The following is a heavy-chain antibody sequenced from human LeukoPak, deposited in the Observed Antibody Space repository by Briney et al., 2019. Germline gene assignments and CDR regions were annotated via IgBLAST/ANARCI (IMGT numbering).Heavy chain of an antibody. V-gene: IGHV4-59*01. Sequence: SPSETLSLTCAVYGGSFSGYYWSWIRQPPGKGLEWIGYIYYSGSTNYNPSLKSRVTISVDTSKNQFSLKLSSVTAADTAVYYCARGRAPTSPRYFDYWGQGTLVTVSS. CDR2: IYYSGST. J-gene: IGHJ4*02. CDR1: GGSFSGYY. CDR3: ARGRAPTSPRYFDY.